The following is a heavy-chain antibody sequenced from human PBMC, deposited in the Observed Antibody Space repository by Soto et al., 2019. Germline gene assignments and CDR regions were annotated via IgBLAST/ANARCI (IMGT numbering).Heavy chain of an antibody. J-gene: IGHJ4*02. V-gene: IGHV4-39*01. CDR3: ARQASRGYSSSWYFED. D-gene: IGHD6-13*01. Sequence: SETLSLTCNVSGGSVSSSSYYWGWIRQAPGKGLEWIVSTYYSAGTYYNPSLKSRVTTSMDASKNQFSLTVTSVTAADTAIYYCARQASRGYSSSWYFEDWGQGAPVTVSS. CDR1: GGSVSSSSYY. CDR2: TYYSAGT.